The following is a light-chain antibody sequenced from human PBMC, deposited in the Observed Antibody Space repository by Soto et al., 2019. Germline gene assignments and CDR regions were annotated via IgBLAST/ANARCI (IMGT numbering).Light chain of an antibody. J-gene: IGKJ1*01. CDR3: QQSYSTWT. V-gene: IGKV1-39*01. CDR1: QSISTY. Sequence: DIQMTQSPSSLSASVGDRVTITCRASQSISTYLNWYQQKPGKAPNLLIYAASSLQSGVPSRFGGSGSGTDFTLTISSLQPEDSATYYCQQSYSTWTFGQGTKVEI. CDR2: AAS.